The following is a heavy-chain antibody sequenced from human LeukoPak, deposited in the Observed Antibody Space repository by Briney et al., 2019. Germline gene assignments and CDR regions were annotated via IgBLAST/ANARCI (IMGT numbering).Heavy chain of an antibody. D-gene: IGHD4-17*01. Sequence: SETLSLTCTVSGGSISSSSYYWGWIRQPPGKGLEWIGSIYYSGSTYYNPSLKSRVTISVDTSNNQFSLKLSSVTAADTAVYYCARGGTTVTPGLLWFDPWGQGTLVTVSS. CDR2: IYYSGST. CDR1: GGSISSSSYY. CDR3: ARGGTTVTPGLLWFDP. J-gene: IGHJ5*02. V-gene: IGHV4-39*07.